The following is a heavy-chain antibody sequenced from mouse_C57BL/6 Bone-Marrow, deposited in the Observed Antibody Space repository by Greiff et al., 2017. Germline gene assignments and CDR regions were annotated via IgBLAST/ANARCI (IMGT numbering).Heavy chain of an antibody. D-gene: IGHD1-1*01. CDR1: GYTFTSYW. Sequence: QVQLQQPGAELVMPGASVKLSCKASGYTFTSYWMHWVKQRPGQGLEWIGEIDPSDSYTNYNQKFKGKSTLTVDKSSSTAYMQLSSLTSEDSAVYYCEREGYYYPYYFDYWGQGTTLTVSA. CDR2: IDPSDSYT. V-gene: IGHV1-69*01. CDR3: EREGYYYPYYFDY. J-gene: IGHJ2*01.